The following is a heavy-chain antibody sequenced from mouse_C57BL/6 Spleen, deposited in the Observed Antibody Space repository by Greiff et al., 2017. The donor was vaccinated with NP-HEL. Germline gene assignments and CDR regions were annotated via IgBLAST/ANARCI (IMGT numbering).Heavy chain of an antibody. CDR2: IYPRSGNT. CDR3: ANGAQATPFDY. J-gene: IGHJ2*01. D-gene: IGHD3-2*02. Sequence: QVQLKESGAELARPGASVKLSCKASGYTFTSYGISWVKQRTGQGLEWIGEIYPRSGNTYYNEKFKGKATLTADKSSSTAYMELRSLTSEDSAVYFCANGAQATPFDYWGQGTTLTVSS. CDR1: GYTFTSYG. V-gene: IGHV1-81*01.